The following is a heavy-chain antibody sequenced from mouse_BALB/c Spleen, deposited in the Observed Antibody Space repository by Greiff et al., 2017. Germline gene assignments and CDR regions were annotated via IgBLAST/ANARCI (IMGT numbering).Heavy chain of an antibody. Sequence: DVMLVESGGGLVKPGGSLKLSCAASGFTFSDYYMYWVRQTPEKRLEWVATISDGGSYTYYPDSVKGRFTISRDNAKNNLYLQMSSLKSEDTAMYYCARDYYYGSSLFAYWGQGTLVTVSA. CDR1: GFTFSDYY. CDR2: ISDGGSYT. J-gene: IGHJ3*01. CDR3: ARDYYYGSSLFAY. V-gene: IGHV5-4*02. D-gene: IGHD1-1*01.